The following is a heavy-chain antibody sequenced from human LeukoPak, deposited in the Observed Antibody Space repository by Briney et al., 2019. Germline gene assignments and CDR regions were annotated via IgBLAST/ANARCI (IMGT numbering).Heavy chain of an antibody. CDR3: ARAVEWESHDAFDI. CDR2: IYTSGST. D-gene: IGHD1-26*01. CDR1: GGSISSGSYY. J-gene: IGHJ3*02. V-gene: IGHV4-61*02. Sequence: PSQTLSLTCTVSGGSISSGSYYWSWIRQPAGKGLEWIGRIYTSGSTNYNPSLKSRVTISVDTSKNQFSLKLSSVTAADTAVYYRARAVEWESHDAFDIWGQGTMVTVSS.